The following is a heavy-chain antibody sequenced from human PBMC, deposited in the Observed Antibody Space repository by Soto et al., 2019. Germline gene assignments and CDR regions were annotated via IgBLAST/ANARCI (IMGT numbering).Heavy chain of an antibody. V-gene: IGHV4-31*03. CDR3: AREIYDSSGYPANWFDP. CDR1: GGSISSGGYY. Sequence: PSETLSLTCTVSGGSISSGGYYWSWIRQHPGKGLEWIGYIYYSGSTYYNPSLKSRVTISVDTSKNQFSLKLSSVTAADTAVYYCAREIYDSSGYPANWFDPWGQGTLVTVSS. J-gene: IGHJ5*02. CDR2: IYYSGST. D-gene: IGHD3-22*01.